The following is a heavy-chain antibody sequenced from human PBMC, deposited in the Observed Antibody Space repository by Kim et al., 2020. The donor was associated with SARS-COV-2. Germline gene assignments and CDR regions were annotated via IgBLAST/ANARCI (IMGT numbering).Heavy chain of an antibody. CDR3: ARVRDYGDYDY. CDR1: GFTFSSYA. D-gene: IGHD4-17*01. J-gene: IGHJ4*02. CDR2: ISSNGGST. V-gene: IGHV3-64*01. Sequence: GGSLRLSCAASGFTFSSYAMHWVRQAPGKGLEYVSGISSNGGSTYYANSVKGRFTISRDNSKNTLYLQMGSLRAEDMAVYYCARVRDYGDYDYWGQGTLVTVSS.